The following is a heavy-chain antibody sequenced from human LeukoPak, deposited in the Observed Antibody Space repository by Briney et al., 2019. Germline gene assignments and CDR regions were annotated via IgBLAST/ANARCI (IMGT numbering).Heavy chain of an antibody. J-gene: IGHJ6*03. CDR3: ARPVTTVTTSHYYYYMDV. D-gene: IGHD4-17*01. CDR2: INSDGSRT. V-gene: IGHV3-74*03. CDR1: GFTYSSYW. Sequence: PGGSLRLSCAASGFTYSSYWMHWVRQAPGKGLVWVSRINSDGSRTTYADSVKGRFTISRDNAKNTLYLLMNSLRAEDTAVYYCARPVTTVTTSHYYYYMDVWGKGTTVTVSS.